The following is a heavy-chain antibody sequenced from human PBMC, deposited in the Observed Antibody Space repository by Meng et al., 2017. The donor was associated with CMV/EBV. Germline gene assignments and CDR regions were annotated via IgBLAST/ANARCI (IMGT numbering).Heavy chain of an antibody. V-gene: IGHV1-8*01. D-gene: IGHD4-17*01. Sequence: KASGYTFTSYDINGVRQATGQGLEWMGGMNPNSGNTGYAQKFQGRVTMTRNTSISTAYMELSSLRSEDTAVYYCASLPVYGDYVRDYWGQGTLVTVSS. CDR1: GYTFTSYD. CDR3: ASLPVYGDYVRDY. J-gene: IGHJ4*02. CDR2: MNPNSGNT.